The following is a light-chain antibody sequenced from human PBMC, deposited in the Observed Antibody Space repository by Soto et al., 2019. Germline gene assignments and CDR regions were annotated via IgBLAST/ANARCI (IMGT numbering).Light chain of an antibody. J-gene: IGKJ1*01. Sequence: EIVLTQSPATLSLSLGESATLSCRASQSVSSYLAWYQQKPGQGPRLLIYDASNRATGVSARFSGSGYGTDFTLTISRLEPDDFAVYYCHQRSSWPRGTFGQGTKVEIK. V-gene: IGKV3-11*01. CDR2: DAS. CDR3: HQRSSWPRGT. CDR1: QSVSSY.